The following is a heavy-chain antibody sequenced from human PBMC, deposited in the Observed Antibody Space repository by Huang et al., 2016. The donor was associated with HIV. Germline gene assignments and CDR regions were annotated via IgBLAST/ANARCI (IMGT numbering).Heavy chain of an antibody. CDR1: GFTFGNYG. Sequence: EVQFVESGGGLVKPGRSLRLSCTASGFTFGNYGMSWFRQDPGKVLESVGFSRSKDYSETTEYAASVKGRFTISRDDSKSIAYLQMNSLKPEDTAVYYCTRDSVYPNYYDGSGFYFDYWGQGTLVTVSS. D-gene: IGHD3-22*01. V-gene: IGHV3-49*05. CDR3: TRDSVYPNYYDGSGFYFDY. CDR2: SRSKDYSETT. J-gene: IGHJ4*02.